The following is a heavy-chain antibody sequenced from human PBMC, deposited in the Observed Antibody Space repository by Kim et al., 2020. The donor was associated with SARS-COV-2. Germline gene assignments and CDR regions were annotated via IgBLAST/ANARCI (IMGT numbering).Heavy chain of an antibody. CDR1: GFTFSSYD. V-gene: IGHV3-13*01. D-gene: IGHD6-13*01. CDR3: ARGGGSSWYIRGYYFDY. Sequence: GGSLRLSCAASGFTFSSYDMHWVRQATGKGLEWVSAIGTAGDTYYPGSVKGRFTISRENAKNSLYLQMNSLRAGDTAVYYCARGGGSSWYIRGYYFDYWGQGTLVTVSS. J-gene: IGHJ4*02. CDR2: IGTAGDT.